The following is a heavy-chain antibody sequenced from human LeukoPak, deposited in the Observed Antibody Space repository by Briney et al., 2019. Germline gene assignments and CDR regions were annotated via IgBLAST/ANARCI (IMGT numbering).Heavy chain of an antibody. CDR2: INHSGST. D-gene: IGHD3-22*01. CDR3: ARHGEYYYDSSGYYCNWFDP. J-gene: IGHJ5*02. CDR1: GGSFSGYY. V-gene: IGHV4-34*01. Sequence: PSETLSLTCAVYGGSFSGYYWSWIRQPPGKGLEWIGEINHSGSTNYNPSLKSRVTISVDTSKSQFSLKLSSVTAADTAVYYCARHGEYYYDSSGYYCNWFDPWGQGTLVTVSS.